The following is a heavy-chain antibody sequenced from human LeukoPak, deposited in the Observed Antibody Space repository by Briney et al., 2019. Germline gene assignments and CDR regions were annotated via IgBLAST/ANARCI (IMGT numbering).Heavy chain of an antibody. CDR1: GFTFSSYS. CDR2: ISSSSSYI. D-gene: IGHD2-2*01. J-gene: IGHJ5*02. V-gene: IGHV3-21*01. CDR3: ARVNRPAAMDAGFDP. Sequence: GGSLRLSCAASGFTFSSYSMNWVRQAPGKGLEWVSSISSSSSYIYYADSVKGRFTISRDNAKNSLYLQMNSLRAEDTAVYYCARVNRPAAMDAGFDPWGRGTLVTVSS.